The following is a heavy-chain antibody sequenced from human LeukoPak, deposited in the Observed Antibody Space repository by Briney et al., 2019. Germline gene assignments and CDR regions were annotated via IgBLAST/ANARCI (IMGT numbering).Heavy chain of an antibody. CDR3: ARVCYYDSSGYCH. V-gene: IGHV1-46*01. CDR2: INLSGGST. Sequence: ASVKVSCKASGYTFTSYYLYWVRQAPGQGLEWMGLINLSGGSTRYAQKFQGRVTMTRDTSTSTVYMELSSLRSEDTAVYYCARVCYYDSSGYCHWGQGTLVTVSS. D-gene: IGHD3-22*01. CDR1: GYTFTSYY. J-gene: IGHJ4*02.